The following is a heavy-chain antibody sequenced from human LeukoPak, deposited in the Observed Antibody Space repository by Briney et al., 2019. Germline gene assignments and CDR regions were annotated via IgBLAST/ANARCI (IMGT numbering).Heavy chain of an antibody. CDR1: VYSISSGYY. Sequence: LSLTCSVSVYSISSGYYWDWIRQPPGKGLEWIGSMYHSGTTYYNPSLKSRVTLSVDTSKNQFSLKLSSVTAADTAVYYCARGILTGYRDYYYYYYYMDVWGKGTTVTVSS. CDR3: ARGILTGYRDYYYYYYYMDV. CDR2: MYHSGTT. D-gene: IGHD3-9*01. V-gene: IGHV4-38-2*02. J-gene: IGHJ6*03.